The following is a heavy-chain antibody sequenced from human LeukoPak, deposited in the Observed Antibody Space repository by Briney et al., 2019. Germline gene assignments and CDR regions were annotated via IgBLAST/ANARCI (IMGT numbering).Heavy chain of an antibody. CDR3: ARHRGRVITPRAVRPHLNWFDP. J-gene: IGHJ5*02. CDR2: IYPGDSDT. CDR1: GYSFTSYW. D-gene: IGHD4-23*01. V-gene: IGHV5-51*01. Sequence: GESLKISCKGSGYSFTSYWIGWVRQMPGKGLEWMGIIYPGDSDTRYSPSFQGQVTISADKSISTAYLQWSSLKASDTAMYYCARHRGRVITPRAVRPHLNWFDPWGQGTLVTVSS.